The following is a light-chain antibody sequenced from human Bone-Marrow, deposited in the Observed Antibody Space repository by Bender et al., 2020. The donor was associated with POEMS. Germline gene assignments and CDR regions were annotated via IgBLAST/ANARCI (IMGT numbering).Light chain of an antibody. J-gene: IGLJ3*02. CDR3: SSYATISTLV. V-gene: IGLV2-14*03. CDR1: SSDVGAYNY. Sequence: QSALTQPASVSGSPGQSITISCTGTSSDVGAYNYVSWYQQYPGKAPKLMIYNVRRRPSGVSNRFSGSKSGNTASLTISGLRADDEADYYCSSYATISTLVFGGGTKVTVL. CDR2: NVR.